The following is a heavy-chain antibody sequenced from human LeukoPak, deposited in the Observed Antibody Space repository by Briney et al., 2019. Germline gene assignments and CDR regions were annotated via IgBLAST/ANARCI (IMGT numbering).Heavy chain of an antibody. CDR3: ARSDGPLDY. CDR2: TYYRSKWYY. V-gene: IGHV6-1*01. CDR1: GDSVSSSSTA. Sequence: SQTLSLTCAISGDSVSSSSTAWNWIRQSPSRGLEWLGRTYYRSKWYYGYAVSVKSRIIIKPDTSKNQVSLQLNSVTPEDTAVYYCARSDGPLDYWGQGALVTVSS. J-gene: IGHJ4*02. D-gene: IGHD5-24*01.